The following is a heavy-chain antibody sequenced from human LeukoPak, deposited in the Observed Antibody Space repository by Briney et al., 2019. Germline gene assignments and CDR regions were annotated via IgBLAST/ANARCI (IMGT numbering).Heavy chain of an antibody. CDR1: GTSFTTNA. V-gene: IGHV1-3*04. CDR2: INTDNGNT. CDR3: ARARVWAGYSYGFYY. J-gene: IGHJ4*02. D-gene: IGHD5-18*01. Sequence: GASVKVSCKASGTSFTTNAMHWVRQAPGQRLEWMGWINTDNGNTHYLQKFQGRVTITRDTSASTTYMELSSLRSEDTAVYYCARARVWAGYSYGFYYWGQGTLVTVSS.